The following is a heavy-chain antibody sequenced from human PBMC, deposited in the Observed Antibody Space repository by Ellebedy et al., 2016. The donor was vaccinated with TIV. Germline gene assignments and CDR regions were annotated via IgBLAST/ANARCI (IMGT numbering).Heavy chain of an antibody. D-gene: IGHD1-26*01. J-gene: IGHJ4*02. CDR1: GYTFTDYH. CDR3: ARERTGSGGIDY. V-gene: IGHV1-2*02. Sequence: ASVKVSCXASGYTFTDYHMHWVRQAPGQGLEWIGWVNPNSGGTAYAPRFQGRVTVTWDTSITTTYMDLSSLGSDDTAVYFCARERTGSGGIDYWGQGTQVTVSS. CDR2: VNPNSGGT.